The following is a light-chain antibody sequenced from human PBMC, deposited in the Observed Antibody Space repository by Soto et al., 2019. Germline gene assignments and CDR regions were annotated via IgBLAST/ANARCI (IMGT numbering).Light chain of an antibody. J-gene: IGKJ1*01. Sequence: EIVLTQSPGTLSLSPGERATLSCRASQSVSSSLAWYQQKPGQAPRLLFYGTSNRATAIPDRFSGSGSGADFTLTISRLEPEDFALYYCQQYGISPSTFGPGTKVEI. CDR3: QQYGISPST. CDR2: GTS. V-gene: IGKV3-20*01. CDR1: QSVSSS.